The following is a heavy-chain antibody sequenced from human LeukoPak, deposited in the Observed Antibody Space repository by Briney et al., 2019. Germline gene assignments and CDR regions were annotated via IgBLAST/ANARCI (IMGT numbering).Heavy chain of an antibody. CDR1: GGSLSAYY. V-gene: IGHV4-34*01. CDR2: INHGGST. Sequence: SETLSLTCAVYGGSLSAYYWTWIRQPPGKGLEWIGEINHGGSTNYNPSLKSRVTISVDTSKNQFSLKLSSVTAADTAVYYCARGRIFWSGYPYYYYYYMDVWGKGTTVTVSS. D-gene: IGHD3-3*01. CDR3: ARGRIFWSGYPYYYYYYMDV. J-gene: IGHJ6*03.